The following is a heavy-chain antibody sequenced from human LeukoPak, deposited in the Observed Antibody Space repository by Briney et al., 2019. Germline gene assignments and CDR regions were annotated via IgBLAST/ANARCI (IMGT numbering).Heavy chain of an antibody. V-gene: IGHV3-33*01. J-gene: IGHJ6*03. CDR2: IWYDGSNK. D-gene: IGHD1-7*01. CDR3: ARVELAPYYYYMDV. Sequence: GGSLRLSCAASGFTFSSYGMHWVRQAPGKGLEWVAVIWYDGSNKYYADSVKGRFTISRDNAKNSLYLQMNSLRAEDTAVYYCARVELAPYYYYMDVWGKGTTVTVSS. CDR1: GFTFSSYG.